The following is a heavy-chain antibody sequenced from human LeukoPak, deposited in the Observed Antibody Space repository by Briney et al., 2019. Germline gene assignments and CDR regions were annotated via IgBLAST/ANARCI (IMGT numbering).Heavy chain of an antibody. CDR1: GFIFSRYT. CDR2: ITSGSNYI. D-gene: IGHD6-19*01. V-gene: IGHV3-21*01. J-gene: IGHJ4*02. Sequence: GGSLRLSCAVSGFIFSRYTMNWVRQAPGKGLEWVSSITSGSNYIYYADSVKGRFTISRDNAKNSLYLQMNSLRAEDTAVYYCARDAYSSSSFDYWGQGTLVTVSS. CDR3: ARDAYSSSSFDY.